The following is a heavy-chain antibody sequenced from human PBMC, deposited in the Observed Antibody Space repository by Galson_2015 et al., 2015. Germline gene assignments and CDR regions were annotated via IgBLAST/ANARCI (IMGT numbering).Heavy chain of an antibody. CDR2: ISGSGGST. Sequence: SLRLSCAASGFTFSSYAMSWVRQAPGKGLEWVSAISGSGGSTYYADSVKGRFTISRDNSKNTLYLQMNSLRAEDTAVYYCANALFDSSGYHGAFEIWGQGTMVTVSS. D-gene: IGHD3-22*01. CDR1: GFTFSSYA. V-gene: IGHV3-23*01. J-gene: IGHJ3*02. CDR3: ANALFDSSGYHGAFEI.